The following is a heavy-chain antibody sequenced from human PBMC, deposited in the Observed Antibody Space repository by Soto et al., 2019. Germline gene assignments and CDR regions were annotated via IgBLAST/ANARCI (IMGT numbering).Heavy chain of an antibody. CDR2: IRSKAYGGTT. V-gene: IGHV3-49*03. D-gene: IGHD3-3*01. CDR3: TRGISPNYEFHGMDV. J-gene: IGHJ6*02. Sequence: PGGSLRLSCTASGFTFGDYAMSWFRQAPGKGLEWVGFIRSKAYGGTTEYAASVKGRFTISRDDSKSIAYLQMNSLKTEDTAVYYCTRGISPNYEFHGMDVWGQGTTVTVSS. CDR1: GFTFGDYA.